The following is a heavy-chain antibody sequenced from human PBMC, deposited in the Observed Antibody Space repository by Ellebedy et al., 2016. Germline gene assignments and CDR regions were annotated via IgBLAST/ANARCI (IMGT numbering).Heavy chain of an antibody. Sequence: ALVKVSCKASGYSFRDYAIHWVRQAPGQRLEWMAWINDGNGLTKYSQKFQDRVTLTKDAPATTVYMELRSLRFEDTATYFCVRDDYVTHTNDFWGQGTLVTVTS. D-gene: IGHD2-21*02. J-gene: IGHJ4*02. CDR2: INDGNGLT. V-gene: IGHV1-3*01. CDR3: VRDDYVTHTNDF. CDR1: GYSFRDYA.